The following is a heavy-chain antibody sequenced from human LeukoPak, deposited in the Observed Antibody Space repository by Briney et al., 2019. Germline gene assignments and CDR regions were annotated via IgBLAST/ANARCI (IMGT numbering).Heavy chain of an antibody. V-gene: IGHV3-23*01. J-gene: IGHJ2*01. CDR1: GFTFSSYE. CDR3: AKEGYRYWYFDL. D-gene: IGHD5-18*01. CDR2: ISASGSGT. Sequence: GGSLRLSCAASGFTFSSYEMNWVRQAPGKGLEWVSAISASGSGTYYADSVKGRFTISRDNSKNTLYLQMKSLRAEDTARYYCAKEGYRYWYFDLWGRGTLVAVSS.